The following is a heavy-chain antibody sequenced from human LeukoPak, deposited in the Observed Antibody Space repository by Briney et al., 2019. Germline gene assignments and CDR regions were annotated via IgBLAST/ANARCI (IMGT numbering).Heavy chain of an antibody. D-gene: IGHD3-9*01. CDR2: IYTGGST. V-gene: IGHV3-66*01. CDR1: GFDVSSNY. CDR3: AGAPLTGYYNPLNY. J-gene: IGHJ4*02. Sequence: GGSLRLSCAASGFDVSSNYMSWVRQAPGQGLEWVSVIYTGGSTYYAYSVKGRFTISRDNSKNMLFLQMNSLRAEDTAVYYCAGAPLTGYYNPLNYWGQGTLVTVSS.